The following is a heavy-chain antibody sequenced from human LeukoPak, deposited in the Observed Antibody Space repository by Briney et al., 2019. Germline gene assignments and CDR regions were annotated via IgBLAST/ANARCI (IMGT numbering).Heavy chain of an antibody. J-gene: IGHJ3*02. D-gene: IGHD3-22*01. CDR2: INHSGST. CDR1: GGSISSSSYY. CDR3: ARSRTYYCDSSGSRRGAFDI. Sequence: SETLSLTCTVSGGSISSSSYYWGWIRQPPGKGLEWIGEINHSGSTNYNPSLKSRVTISVDTSKNQFSLKLSSVTAADTAVYYCARSRTYYCDSSGSRRGAFDIWGQGTMVTVSS. V-gene: IGHV4-39*07.